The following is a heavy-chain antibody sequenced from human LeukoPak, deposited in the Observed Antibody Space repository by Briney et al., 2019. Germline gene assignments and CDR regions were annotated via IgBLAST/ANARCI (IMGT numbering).Heavy chain of an antibody. Sequence: GGSLRLSCAASGFTFSSYSMNWVRQAPGRGVEWVSSISSSSSYIYYADSVKGRFTISRDNAKNSLYLQMNSLRAEDTAVYYCARTPDSSGYFHWFDPWGQGTLVTVSS. J-gene: IGHJ5*02. D-gene: IGHD3-22*01. V-gene: IGHV3-21*01. CDR2: ISSSSSYI. CDR1: GFTFSSYS. CDR3: ARTPDSSGYFHWFDP.